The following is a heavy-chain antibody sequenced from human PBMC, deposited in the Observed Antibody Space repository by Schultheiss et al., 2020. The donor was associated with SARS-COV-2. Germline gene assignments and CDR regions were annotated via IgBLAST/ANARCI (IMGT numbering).Heavy chain of an antibody. CDR3: TSRYTLSPSYYGMDV. Sequence: GGSLRLSCAASGFTFSDYYMSWIRQAPGKGLEWVGFIRGKAYGGTTDYAASVKGRFTISRDDSKSIAYLQMSSLKTEDTAVYYCTSRYTLSPSYYGMDVWGQGTTVTVSS. V-gene: IGHV3-49*03. J-gene: IGHJ6*02. CDR2: IRGKAYGGTT. D-gene: IGHD2-2*02. CDR1: GFTFSDYY.